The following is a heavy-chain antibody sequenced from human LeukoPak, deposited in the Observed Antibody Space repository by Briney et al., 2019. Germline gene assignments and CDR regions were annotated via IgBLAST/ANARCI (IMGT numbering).Heavy chain of an antibody. V-gene: IGHV5-51*01. Sequence: LGESLKISCKGSGYSFTSYWIGWVRQMPGKGLEWMGIIYPGDSDTRYSPSFQGQVTISADKSISAAYLQWSSLKASDTAMYYCARSDTIFGVVSFDYWGQGTLVTVSS. CDR1: GYSFTSYW. CDR2: IYPGDSDT. D-gene: IGHD3-3*01. J-gene: IGHJ4*02. CDR3: ARSDTIFGVVSFDY.